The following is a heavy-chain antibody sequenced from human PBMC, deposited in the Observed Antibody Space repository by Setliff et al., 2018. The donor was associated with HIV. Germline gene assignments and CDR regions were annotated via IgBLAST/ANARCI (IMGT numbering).Heavy chain of an antibody. CDR3: VRDITTCWDV. CDR1: GFTFRNYW. Sequence: GESLKISCAASGFTFRNYWMHWVRQAPGKGLVWVSRIDGDGSGTSYADSVQGRFTISRDNAKNTLYLQMNSLRAEDTAVYYCVRDITTCWDVWGQGITVTVSS. J-gene: IGHJ6*02. V-gene: IGHV3-74*01. D-gene: IGHD4-4*01. CDR2: IDGDGSGT.